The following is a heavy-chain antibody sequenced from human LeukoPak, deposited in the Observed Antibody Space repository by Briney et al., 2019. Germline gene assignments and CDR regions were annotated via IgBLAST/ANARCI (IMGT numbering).Heavy chain of an antibody. D-gene: IGHD1-14*01. J-gene: IGHJ2*01. V-gene: IGHV3-23*01. CDR2: ISGSGGST. CDR3: AKSDHGFWYFDL. CDR1: GFTFSSYA. Sequence: GGSLRLSCAASGFTFSSYAVSWVRQAPGKGVEWVSAISGSGGSTYYADSVKGRFTISRDNSKNTLYLQMNSLRAEDTAVYYCAKSDHGFWYFDLWGRGTLVTVSS.